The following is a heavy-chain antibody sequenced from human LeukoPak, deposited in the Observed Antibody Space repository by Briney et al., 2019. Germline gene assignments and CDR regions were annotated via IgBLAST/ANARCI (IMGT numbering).Heavy chain of an antibody. J-gene: IGHJ3*02. D-gene: IGHD1-1*01. CDR2: IYSGGST. CDR3: ARETGMSENAFDI. CDR1: GFTVSSNY. Sequence: GGSLRLSCAASGFTVSSNYMSWVRQAPGKGLEWVSVIYSGGSTYYADSVKGRFAISRDNSKNTLYLQMNSLRAEDTAVYYCARETGMSENAFDIWGQGTMVTVSS. V-gene: IGHV3-53*01.